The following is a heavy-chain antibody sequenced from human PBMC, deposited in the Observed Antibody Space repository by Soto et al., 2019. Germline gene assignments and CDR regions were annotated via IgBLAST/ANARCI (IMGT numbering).Heavy chain of an antibody. V-gene: IGHV3-30*03. CDR1: GFTFSDCG. D-gene: IGHD2-15*01. CDR2: VTYEETEI. Sequence: QVQLVESGAGVVQPGRSLRLSCAASGFTFSDCGMHWVRQAPGKGLEWVAVVTYEETEIHYADSVRGRFTISRHNSKNMVYLKMDSLRVEDTAVYSCAHEPSSCYWRTAEYWGHGTLNTISP. CDR3: AHEPSSCYWRTAEY. J-gene: IGHJ4*03.